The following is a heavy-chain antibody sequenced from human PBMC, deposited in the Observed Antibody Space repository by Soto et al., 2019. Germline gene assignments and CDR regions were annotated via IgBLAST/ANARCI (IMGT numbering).Heavy chain of an antibody. V-gene: IGHV4-31*03. CDR3: ARWPTMVRGVIGSFAAIDI. Sequence: SETLSLTCTVSGGSMSSGGYYWSWIRQHTGKGLEWIGYIYYSGSTYYNPSLKSRVTISVDTSKNQFSLKLSSVTAADTAVYYCARWPTMVRGVIGSFAAIDIWGQGTMVTVS. D-gene: IGHD3-10*01. CDR2: IYYSGST. J-gene: IGHJ3*02. CDR1: GGSMSSGGYY.